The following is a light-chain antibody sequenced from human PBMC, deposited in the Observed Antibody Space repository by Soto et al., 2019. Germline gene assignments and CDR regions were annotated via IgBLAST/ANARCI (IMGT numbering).Light chain of an antibody. CDR1: QSVSSN. CDR2: GAS. Sequence: EIVMTQSPGTLSVSPGERATLACRASQSVSSNLAWYQQKPGQVPRLLIYGASTRATGIPVRFSGSGSGTDFTLTISSLQSEDFAVYYCQQYNNWPLTFGGGSKVEIK. V-gene: IGKV3-15*01. J-gene: IGKJ4*01. CDR3: QQYNNWPLT.